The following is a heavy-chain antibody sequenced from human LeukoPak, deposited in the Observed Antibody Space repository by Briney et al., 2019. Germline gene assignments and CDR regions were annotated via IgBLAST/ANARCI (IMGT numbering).Heavy chain of an antibody. CDR2: IYYSGRT. V-gene: IGHV4-30-4*08. CDR3: ASSSHSSCYYYNPGLDY. CDR1: GGSISSGDYY. D-gene: IGHD6-13*01. Sequence: SETLSLTCTVSGGSISSGDYYWSWIRQPPGKGLEWIGYIYYSGRTYSNPSLKSRVTISVDTSKNQFSLKLSSVTAADTAVYYCASSSHSSCYYYNPGLDYWGQGTLVTVSS. J-gene: IGHJ4*02.